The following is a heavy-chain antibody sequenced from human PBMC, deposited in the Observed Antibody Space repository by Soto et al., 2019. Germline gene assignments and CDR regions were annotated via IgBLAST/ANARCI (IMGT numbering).Heavy chain of an antibody. D-gene: IGHD3-16*02. CDR1: GGTFSSYA. J-gene: IGHJ3*02. V-gene: IGHV1-69*12. CDR2: IIPIFGTA. CDR3: ARIAYDYVWGSYRYSAAFDI. Sequence: QVQLVQSGAEVKKPGSSVKVSCKASGGTFSSYAISWVRQAPGQGLEWMGGIIPIFGTANYAQKFQGRVTITADESTSTAYMELSSLRSEDTAVYYCARIAYDYVWGSYRYSAAFDIWGQGTMVTVSS.